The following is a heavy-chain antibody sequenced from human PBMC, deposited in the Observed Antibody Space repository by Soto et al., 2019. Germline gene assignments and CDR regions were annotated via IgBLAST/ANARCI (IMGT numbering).Heavy chain of an antibody. J-gene: IGHJ5*01. D-gene: IGHD6-19*01. CDR3: ARERAVADNPSNNWLDF. V-gene: IGHV1-3*01. Sequence: GASVKVSCKASGYTFTSYAMHWVRQAPGQRLEWMGWINAGNGNTKYSQKFQGRVTITRDTSASTAYMELSSLRSEDTAVYYCARERAVADNPSNNWLDFWGQGTLVTVSS. CDR2: INAGNGNT. CDR1: GYTFTSYA.